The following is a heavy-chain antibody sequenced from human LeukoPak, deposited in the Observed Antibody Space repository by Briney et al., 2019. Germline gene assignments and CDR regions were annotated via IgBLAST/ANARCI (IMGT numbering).Heavy chain of an antibody. J-gene: IGHJ6*03. CDR2: IIPILGIA. Sequence: GSSVKVSCMASGGTFSSSAISWVRQAPGQGLEWMGRIIPILGIANYAQKFQGRVTITADKSTSTAYMELSSLRSEDTAVYYCARLRRLVPYYYYMDVWGKGTTVTVSS. CDR3: ARLRRLVPYYYYMDV. D-gene: IGHD6-6*01. CDR1: GGTFSSSA. V-gene: IGHV1-69*04.